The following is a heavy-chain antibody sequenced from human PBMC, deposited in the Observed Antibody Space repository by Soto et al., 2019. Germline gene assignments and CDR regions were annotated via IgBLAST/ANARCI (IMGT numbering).Heavy chain of an antibody. V-gene: IGHV4-4*02. CDR3: ARGRQGCSANNCYFDP. J-gene: IGHJ5*01. Sequence: SETLSLTCTLSGESVRAPDWWNWVRQSPDKGLEWIAEVHISGHSNYNPSLRSRVSVSIDSSKNQFYLNLNSVTAADTAIYYCARGRQGCSANNCYFDPWGQGTQVTVS. D-gene: IGHD1-1*01. CDR2: VHISGHS. CDR1: GESVRAPDW.